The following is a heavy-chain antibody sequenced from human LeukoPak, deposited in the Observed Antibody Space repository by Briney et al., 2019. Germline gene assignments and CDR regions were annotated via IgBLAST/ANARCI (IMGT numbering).Heavy chain of an antibody. Sequence: GGSLRLSCAASGFSVVNAWMSWVRQAPGKGLEWVAIIKQDGSEKDYVDSVTGRFTISRDNAKNSLYLQMNSLRDEDTAVYYCARDTSAWRYGMDIWGQGTTVTVSS. V-gene: IGHV3-7*01. CDR3: ARDTSAWRYGMDI. J-gene: IGHJ6*02. CDR2: IKQDGSEK. D-gene: IGHD6-19*01. CDR1: GFSVVNAW.